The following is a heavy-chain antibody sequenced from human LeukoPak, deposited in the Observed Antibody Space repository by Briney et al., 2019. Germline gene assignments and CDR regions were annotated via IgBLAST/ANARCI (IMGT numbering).Heavy chain of an antibody. Sequence: GGSLRLSCAASGFTFSSYWMSWVRQAPGKGLEWVANIKEDGSEKYYVDSVKGRFTISRDNAKNSLYLQMNSLRAEDTAVYYCATLYDFWRYFDYWGQGTLVTVSS. J-gene: IGHJ4*02. CDR2: IKEDGSEK. D-gene: IGHD3-3*01. CDR1: GFTFSSYW. V-gene: IGHV3-7*03. CDR3: ATLYDFWRYFDY.